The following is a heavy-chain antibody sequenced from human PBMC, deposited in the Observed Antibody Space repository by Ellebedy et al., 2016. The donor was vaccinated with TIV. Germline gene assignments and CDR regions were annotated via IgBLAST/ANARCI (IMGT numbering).Heavy chain of an antibody. D-gene: IGHD2-21*02. CDR1: GYSFTSYW. J-gene: IGHJ3*02. CDR2: IDPSDSYT. Sequence: GESLKISCKGSGYSFTSYWISWVRQMPGKGLEWMGRIDPSDSYTNYSPSFQGHVTISADKSISTAYLQWSSLKASGTAMYYCARQQYCGGDCFDAFDIWGQGTMVTVSS. CDR3: ARQQYCGGDCFDAFDI. V-gene: IGHV5-10-1*01.